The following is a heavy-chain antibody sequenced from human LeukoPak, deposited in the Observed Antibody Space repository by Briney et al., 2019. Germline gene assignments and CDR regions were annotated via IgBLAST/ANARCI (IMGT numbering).Heavy chain of an antibody. D-gene: IGHD4-23*01. CDR2: ISSGGSTI. CDR3: ARAYGGPATGCGMDV. Sequence: PGGSLRLSCAASGFTFSNYYMSWIRHAPGKGLELVSYISSGGSTIYYADSVKGRFTISRDNAKNSLYLQMNSLRAEDTAVYYCARAYGGPATGCGMDVWGQGTTVTVSS. V-gene: IGHV3-11*01. J-gene: IGHJ6*02. CDR1: GFTFSNYY.